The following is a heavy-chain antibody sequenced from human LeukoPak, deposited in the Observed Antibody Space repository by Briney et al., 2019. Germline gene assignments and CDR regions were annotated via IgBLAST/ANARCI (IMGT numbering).Heavy chain of an antibody. Sequence: GGSLRLSCAASGFTFSSFWMTWVRQAPGKGLEWVATIKPDGSGTYSVDSVKGPFTISRDNAKNSLFVQMNSLRVEDTAVYYCAKGGSRGGGLGSGGQGTLVTVSS. J-gene: IGHJ5*01. D-gene: IGHD6-19*01. V-gene: IGHV3-7*01. CDR1: GFTFSSFW. CDR2: IKPDGSGT. CDR3: AKGGSRGGGLGS.